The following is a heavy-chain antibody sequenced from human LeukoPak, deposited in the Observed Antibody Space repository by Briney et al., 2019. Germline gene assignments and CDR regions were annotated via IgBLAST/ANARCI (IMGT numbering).Heavy chain of an antibody. V-gene: IGHV1-46*01. D-gene: IGHD3-22*01. CDR2: INPSGGST. CDR1: GYTFTSYY. Sequence: GASVKVSCKASGYTFTSYYMHWVRQAPGQGLEWMGIINPSGGSTSYAQKFQGRVTMTRDMSTSTVYMELSSLRSEDTAVYYCARGEDMIVVARVYWFDPWGQGTLVTVSS. CDR3: ARGEDMIVVARVYWFDP. J-gene: IGHJ5*02.